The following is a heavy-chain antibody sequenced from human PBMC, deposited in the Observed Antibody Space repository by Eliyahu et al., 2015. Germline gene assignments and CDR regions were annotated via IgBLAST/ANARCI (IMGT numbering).Heavy chain of an antibody. D-gene: IGHD3-16*02. Sequence: QLQLQESGPGLVKPSETLSLTCTVSGXSIXSSSYYWGWIRQPPGKGLEWIGSIYYSGSTYYNPSLKSRVTISVDTSKNQFSLKLSSVTAADTAVYYCARLPYDYIWGSYPLFDYWGQGTLVTVSS. CDR1: GXSIXSSSYY. V-gene: IGHV4-39*01. CDR3: ARLPYDYIWGSYPLFDY. J-gene: IGHJ4*02. CDR2: IYYSGST.